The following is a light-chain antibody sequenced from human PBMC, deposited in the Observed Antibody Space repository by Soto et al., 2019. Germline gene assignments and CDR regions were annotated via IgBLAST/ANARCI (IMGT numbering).Light chain of an antibody. Sequence: EIVMTQSPATLSVSPGERDTLSCRASHSVSSNLAWYQQKPGQAPRLLIYGASTRATDIPARFSGSGSGTEFTLTISSLQSEDFAVYYCQQYNNWPTFTFGPGTKVDIK. CDR3: QQYNNWPTFT. V-gene: IGKV3-15*01. J-gene: IGKJ3*01. CDR2: GAS. CDR1: HSVSSN.